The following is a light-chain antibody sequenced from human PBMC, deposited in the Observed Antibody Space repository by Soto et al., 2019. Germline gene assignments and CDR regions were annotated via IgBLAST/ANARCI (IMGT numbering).Light chain of an antibody. CDR2: DAS. Sequence: DIQMTQSPSTVSASVGDRVTITCRASQGIRNSLTWFQHKPGKAPKSLIYDASSLQSGAPSRFSGSGSGTDSTLTISSLQPEDFATYYCQQYNDHPFTFGPGTKVDIK. CDR1: QGIRNS. J-gene: IGKJ3*01. V-gene: IGKV1-16*01. CDR3: QQYNDHPFT.